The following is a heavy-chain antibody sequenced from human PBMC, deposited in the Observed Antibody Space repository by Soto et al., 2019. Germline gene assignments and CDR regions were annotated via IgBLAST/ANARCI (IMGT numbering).Heavy chain of an antibody. CDR3: FIYCTNGVCYIPSHYYYGMDV. V-gene: IGHV1-69*01. CDR1: GGTFSSYA. J-gene: IGHJ6*02. Sequence: QVQLVQSGAEVKKPGSSVKVFCKASGGTFSSYAISWVRQAPGQGLEWMGGIIPIFGTANYAQKFQGRVTITADESTSTAYMELSSLRSEDTAVYYCFIYCTNGVCYIPSHYYYGMDVWGQGTTVTVSS. D-gene: IGHD2-8*01. CDR2: IIPIFGTA.